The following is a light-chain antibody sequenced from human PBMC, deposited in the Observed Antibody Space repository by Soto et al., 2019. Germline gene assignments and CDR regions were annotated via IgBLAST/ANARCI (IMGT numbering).Light chain of an antibody. Sequence: DLQMTQSTSTLSSSVGDRVTITCRASQSISSWLAWYQQKPGKAPKLLIYGASNLQSGVPPRFSGSGSGTDFTLTISSLQPDDFATYYCQQYNSYSWTFGQGTKVDIK. V-gene: IGKV1-5*01. CDR1: QSISSW. J-gene: IGKJ1*01. CDR2: GAS. CDR3: QQYNSYSWT.